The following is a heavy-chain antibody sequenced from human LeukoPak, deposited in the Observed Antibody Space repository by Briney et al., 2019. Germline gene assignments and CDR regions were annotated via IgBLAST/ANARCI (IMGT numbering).Heavy chain of an antibody. J-gene: IGHJ4*02. Sequence: GGSLRLSCTASGFTFGDYAMSWFRQAPGKGLEWGGFIRSKAYGGTTEYAASVKGRFTISRDDSKSIAYLQMNSLKTEDTAVYYCSRDREYYYDSSGYYGYWGQGTLVTVSS. CDR2: IRSKAYGGTT. V-gene: IGHV3-49*03. CDR3: SRDREYYYDSSGYYGY. CDR1: GFTFGDYA. D-gene: IGHD3-22*01.